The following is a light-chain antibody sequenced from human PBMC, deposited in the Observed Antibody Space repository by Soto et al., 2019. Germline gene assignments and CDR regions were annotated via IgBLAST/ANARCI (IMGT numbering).Light chain of an antibody. J-gene: IGKJ5*01. Sequence: EVVMTQSPATLSVSPGERATLSCRASQSVSSNLAWYQQKPGQAPGLLIYGASTRATGIPARFSGSGSGTEFTLTISSLQSEDFAVYYCQHYNNWSTFGQGTRLEIK. CDR3: QHYNNWST. CDR1: QSVSSN. CDR2: GAS. V-gene: IGKV3-15*01.